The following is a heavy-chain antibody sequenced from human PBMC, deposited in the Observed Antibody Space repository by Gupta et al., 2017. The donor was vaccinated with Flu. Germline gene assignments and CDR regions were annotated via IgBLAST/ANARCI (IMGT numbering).Heavy chain of an antibody. V-gene: IGHV3-7*01. CDR3: ARDPFRGALDY. CDR1: GFAFSNSW. D-gene: IGHD1-26*01. Sequence: EVQLVESGGGLVQPGGSLRLSCAASGFAFSNSWMSWVRQTPEKGLEWVANINNDGKEKYYVDSMKGRFTISRDNSKKSLYLQMNSLRAEDTALYFRARDPFRGALDYWGQGALVTVSS. CDR2: INNDGKEK. J-gene: IGHJ4*02.